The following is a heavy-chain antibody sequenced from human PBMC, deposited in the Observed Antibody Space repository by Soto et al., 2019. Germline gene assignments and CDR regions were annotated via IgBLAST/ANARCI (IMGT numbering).Heavy chain of an antibody. CDR2: ISYDGSNK. CDR1: GFTFSSYG. D-gene: IGHD6-13*01. J-gene: IGHJ6*02. V-gene: IGHV3-30*18. Sequence: VQLVESGGGVVQPGRSLRLSCAASGFTFSSYGMHWVRQAPGKGLEWVAVISYDGSNKYYADSVKGRFTISRDNSKNTLYLQMNSLRAEDTAVYYCAKEGIAAAAHYYYYGMDVWGQGTTVTVSS. CDR3: AKEGIAAAAHYYYYGMDV.